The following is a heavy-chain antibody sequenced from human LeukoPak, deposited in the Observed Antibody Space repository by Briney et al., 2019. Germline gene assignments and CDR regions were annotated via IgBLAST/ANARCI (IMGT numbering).Heavy chain of an antibody. J-gene: IGHJ4*01. Sequence: SVKVSCKASGGTFSSYAISWVRRAPGQGLEWMGRIIPNIGITNYAQKFQGRVTITADKSTSTAYMELSSLRSDDTAVYYCARGGGEGGSSWRDYWGQGTLVTVSS. V-gene: IGHV1-69*04. CDR1: GGTFSSYA. D-gene: IGHD6-13*01. CDR2: IIPNIGIT. CDR3: ARGGGEGGSSWRDY.